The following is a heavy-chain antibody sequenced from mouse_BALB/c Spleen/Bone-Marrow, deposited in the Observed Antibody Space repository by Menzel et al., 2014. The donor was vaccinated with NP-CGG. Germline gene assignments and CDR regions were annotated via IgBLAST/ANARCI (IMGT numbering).Heavy chain of an antibody. V-gene: IGHV4-1*02. CDR1: GFDFSGFW. Sequence: VQLQQSGGGLVQPGGSLKLSCAASGFDFSGFWMGWVRQAPGKGLEWIGEINPDSSTINYTPSLKDRFIISRDNAKNTLYLQMSKVRSEDTALYDGGRLGYYGGFAYWGQGTLVTVSA. D-gene: IGHD2-3*01. J-gene: IGHJ3*01. CDR2: INPDSSTI. CDR3: GRLGYYGGFAY.